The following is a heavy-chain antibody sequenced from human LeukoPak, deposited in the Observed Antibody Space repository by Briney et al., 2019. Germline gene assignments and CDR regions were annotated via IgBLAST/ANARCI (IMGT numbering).Heavy chain of an antibody. J-gene: IGHJ4*02. V-gene: IGHV3-30-3*01. Sequence: PGGSLRLSCAASGFTFTSYAMHWVRQAPGKGLEWVAVISSDESKKYYAVSVKGRFTISRDNSKNTLFLQMNSLSAEDTAMYYCARGDRSNCPDYWGQGTLVTVSS. CDR2: ISSDESKK. CDR1: GFTFTSYA. D-gene: IGHD3-22*01. CDR3: ARGDRSNCPDY.